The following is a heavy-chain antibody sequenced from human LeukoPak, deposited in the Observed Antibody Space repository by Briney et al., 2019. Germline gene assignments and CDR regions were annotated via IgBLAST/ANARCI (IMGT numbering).Heavy chain of an antibody. Sequence: GESLQISCKGSGSSFTSYWIGWVRQLPGKGLEWMGIIYPGDSDTRYSPSFQGQVTISADKSVSTAYLQWSSLKASDTAMYYCAREWEAGEYNWFDPCGQGTLVTVSS. CDR3: AREWEAGEYNWFDP. D-gene: IGHD1-26*01. V-gene: IGHV5-51*01. J-gene: IGHJ5*02. CDR2: IYPGDSDT. CDR1: GSSFTSYW.